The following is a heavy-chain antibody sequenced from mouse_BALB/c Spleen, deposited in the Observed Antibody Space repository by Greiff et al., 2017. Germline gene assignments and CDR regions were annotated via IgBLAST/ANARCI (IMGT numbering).Heavy chain of an antibody. CDR3: ARDSYDGFAY. Sequence: QVQLKESGPGLVAPSQSLSISCTASGFSLTGYGVNWVRQTPGKGLEWIGMIWGDGSTDYYSAIKTRLSISKDNSKSQIFLKMNSQQTDDTARYYCARDSYDGFAYWGQGTLVTVSA. CDR1: GFSLTGYG. D-gene: IGHD2-3*01. J-gene: IGHJ3*01. V-gene: IGHV2-6-7*01. CDR2: IWGDGST.